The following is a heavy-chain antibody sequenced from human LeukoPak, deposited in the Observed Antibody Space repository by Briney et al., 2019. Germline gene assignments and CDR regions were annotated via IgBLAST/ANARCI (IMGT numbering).Heavy chain of an antibody. Sequence: SDTLSLTCTVPGGAIRGYYWSWIRQPAGKGLEWLGRVYSSGSTKYNPSLESRVTMSVHTSKNQFSLKLNFVTAADTAVYYCARVGSGYDFFDYWGQGTLVTVSS. CDR1: GGAIRGYY. J-gene: IGHJ4*02. V-gene: IGHV4-4*07. D-gene: IGHD3/OR15-3a*01. CDR3: ARVGSGYDFFDY. CDR2: VYSSGST.